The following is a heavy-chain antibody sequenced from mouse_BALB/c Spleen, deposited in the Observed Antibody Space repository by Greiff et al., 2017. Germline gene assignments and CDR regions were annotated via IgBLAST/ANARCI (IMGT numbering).Heavy chain of an antibody. D-gene: IGHD2-14*01. CDR2: INPYNDGT. V-gene: IGHV1-14*01. Sequence: VQLKESGPELVKPGASVKMSCKASGYTFTSYVMHWVKQKPGQGLEWIGYINPYNDGTKYNEKFKGKATLTSDKSSSTAYMELSSLTSEDSAVYYCASRGRYDGFAYWGQGTLVTVSA. J-gene: IGHJ3*01. CDR3: ASRGRYDGFAY. CDR1: GYTFTSYV.